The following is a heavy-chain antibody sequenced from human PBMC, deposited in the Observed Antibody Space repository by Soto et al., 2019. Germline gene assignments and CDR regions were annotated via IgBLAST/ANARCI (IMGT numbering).Heavy chain of an antibody. CDR3: AIAPRYGMDV. Sequence: EVQLVESGGGLVQPGGSLRLSCAASGFTFSSYWMHWVRQAPGNGLVWLSRINSDGSSATYADSVKGRFTISRDKAKSTLYLQMNSRRAEDTAMYYCAIAPRYGMDVWGQGITVTVSS. V-gene: IGHV3-74*01. CDR1: GFTFSSYW. J-gene: IGHJ6*02. CDR2: INSDGSSA.